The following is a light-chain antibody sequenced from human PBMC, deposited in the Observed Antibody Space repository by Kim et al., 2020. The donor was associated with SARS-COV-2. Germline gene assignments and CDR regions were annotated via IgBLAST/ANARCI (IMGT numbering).Light chain of an antibody. CDR2: SNN. Sequence: GQRVTNSCSGSSSNIGSKAVNWYQQLPGTAPKLLIHSNNQPPSGVPDRISGSKSGTSASLAISGLQSGDEADYYCAAWDDSLNGVVFGGGTQLTVL. J-gene: IGLJ2*01. CDR3: AAWDDSLNGVV. CDR1: SSNIGSKA. V-gene: IGLV1-44*01.